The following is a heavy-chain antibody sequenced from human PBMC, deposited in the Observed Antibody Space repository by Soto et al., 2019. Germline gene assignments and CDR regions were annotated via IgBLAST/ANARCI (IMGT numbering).Heavy chain of an antibody. CDR2: VHDSGSA. CDR1: GGSISNVY. Sequence: SETLSLTCTVSGGSISNVYWSWIRQPPGKGQEWVGYVHDSGSANYNPSLKSRVTMSVDTSNNQLSLQLNSVTPDDTAVYYCARLIGASWLDSRGKGTLVTGS. J-gene: IGHJ5*01. CDR3: ARLIGASWLDS. V-gene: IGHV4-59*08.